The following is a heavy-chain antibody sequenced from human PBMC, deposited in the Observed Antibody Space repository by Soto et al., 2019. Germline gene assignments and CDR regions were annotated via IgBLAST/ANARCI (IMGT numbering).Heavy chain of an antibody. CDR3: ARRVDCSGSSCSADY. J-gene: IGHJ4*02. Sequence: QVQLVQSGAEVKKPGASVKVSCKASGYSFTNYGSSWVRQAPGQGLEWMGWITADNGNTNFAQKVQGRVTMTTDTSTSTAYMELKSQTYDDTAMYFCARRVDCSGSSCSADYWGQGTLVTVSS. D-gene: IGHD2-15*01. CDR2: ITADNGNT. CDR1: GYSFTNYG. V-gene: IGHV1-18*01.